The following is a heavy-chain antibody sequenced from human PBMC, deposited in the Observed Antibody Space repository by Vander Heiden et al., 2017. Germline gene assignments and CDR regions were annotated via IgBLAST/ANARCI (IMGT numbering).Heavy chain of an antibody. CDR1: GFTFSSYC. D-gene: IGHD2-15*01. CDR3: ARDPFVGFAATPDY. V-gene: IGHV3-33*01. J-gene: IGHJ4*02. CDR2: IWYDGSNK. Sequence: QVQLVESGGGVVQPGRYLRLSCAASGFTFSSYCMHWGRQAPGKGLEWVAVIWYDGSNKYYADSVKGRFTISRDNSKNTLYLQMNSLRAEDTAVYYCARDPFVGFAATPDYWGQGTLVTVSS.